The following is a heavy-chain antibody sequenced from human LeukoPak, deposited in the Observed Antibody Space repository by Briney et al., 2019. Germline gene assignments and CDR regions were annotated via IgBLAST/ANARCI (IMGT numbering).Heavy chain of an antibody. J-gene: IGHJ6*03. Sequence: PSETLSLTCAVYGESFTDYYWSWIRQPPGKGLEWIGEINHSGTTNYNPSLKSRVTMSVDTSKNQFSLKLSSATAADTATYYCARVRSGVVMNFHYYYMDVWGEGSTVSVSS. D-gene: IGHD3-10*01. CDR1: GESFTDYY. V-gene: IGHV4-34*01. CDR2: INHSGTT. CDR3: ARVRSGVVMNFHYYYMDV.